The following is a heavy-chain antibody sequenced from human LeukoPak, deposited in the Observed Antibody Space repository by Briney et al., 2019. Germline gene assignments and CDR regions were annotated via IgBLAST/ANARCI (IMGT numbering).Heavy chain of an antibody. D-gene: IGHD3-10*01. Sequence: SVKVSCKASGGTFTKYVIRWVREAPGKGLEWMGGFISVHDTANYADKFQGRVILTADKSTSTAYMELTSLRSEDTAVYDCAMLGVIPYWGQGTLITVSS. CDR1: GGTFTKYV. CDR3: AMLGVIPY. V-gene: IGHV1-69*10. CDR2: FISVHDTA. J-gene: IGHJ4*02.